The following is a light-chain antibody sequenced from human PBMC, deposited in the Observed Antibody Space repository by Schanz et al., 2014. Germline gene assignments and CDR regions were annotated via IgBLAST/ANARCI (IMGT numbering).Light chain of an antibody. J-gene: IGLJ3*02. V-gene: IGLV2-11*01. Sequence: QSALTQPRSVSGSPGQSVTISCTGTSSDVGGYKFVSWYQHHPGKAPKLMIYDVSERPSGVPDRFSGSKSGNTASLTISGLQAEDESDYYCCSYAGSYTWMFGGGTKLTVL. CDR3: CSYAGSYTWM. CDR2: DVS. CDR1: SSDVGGYKF.